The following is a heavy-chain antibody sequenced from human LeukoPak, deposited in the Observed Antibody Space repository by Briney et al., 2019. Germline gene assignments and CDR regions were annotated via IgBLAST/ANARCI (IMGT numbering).Heavy chain of an antibody. CDR1: GYTLTELS. D-gene: IGHD3-3*01. CDR3: VINDFWSGTLWYFDY. Sequence: ASVKVSCKVSGYTLTELSMHWVRQAPGKGLEWMGGFDPEDGETIYAQKFQGRVTMTEDTSTDTAYMELSSLRSEDTAVYYCVINDFWSGTLWYFDYWGQGTLVTVSS. J-gene: IGHJ4*02. CDR2: FDPEDGET. V-gene: IGHV1-24*01.